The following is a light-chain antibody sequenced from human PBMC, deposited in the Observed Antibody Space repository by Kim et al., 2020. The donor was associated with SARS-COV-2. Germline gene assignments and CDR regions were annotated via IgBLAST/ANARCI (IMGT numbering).Light chain of an antibody. CDR1: SGFSAGNY. CDR3: QSYHRSNVV. Sequence: GNAVTLSCSRSSGFSAGNYGQSYQQLPGGTPTAVIYEDDQRPSGVSDRFSGSIDNASNSASLTISGLKTEDEADYYCQSYHRSNVVFGGGTQLTVL. CDR2: EDD. J-gene: IGLJ2*01. V-gene: IGLV6-57*01.